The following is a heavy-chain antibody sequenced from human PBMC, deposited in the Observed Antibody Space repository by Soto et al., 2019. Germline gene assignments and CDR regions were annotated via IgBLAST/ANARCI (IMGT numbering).Heavy chain of an antibody. CDR1: GYTFTSYG. V-gene: IGHV1-18*01. J-gene: IGHJ4*02. CDR2: ISAYNGNT. Sequence: ASVKVSCKASGYTFTSYGISWVRQAPGQGLEWMGWISAYNGNTNYAQKLQGRVTMTTDTSTSTAYMELRSLRSADTAVYYCETVRLKRAGTDYFDNWGQGTMVTVSS. D-gene: IGHD5-12*01. CDR3: ETVRLKRAGTDYFDN.